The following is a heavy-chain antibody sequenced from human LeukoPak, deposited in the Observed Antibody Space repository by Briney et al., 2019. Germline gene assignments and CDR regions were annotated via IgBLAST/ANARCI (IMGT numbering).Heavy chain of an antibody. CDR1: GFTFSDYY. V-gene: IGHV3-11*03. CDR3: AKLWSTSRGAFDI. J-gene: IGHJ3*02. D-gene: IGHD1-1*01. Sequence: PGGSLRLSCAASGFTFSDYYMSWIRQAPGKGLEWVSYISSSSSYTNYADSVKGRFTISRDNAKNSLYLQMNSLRAEDTAVYYCAKLWSTSRGAFDIWGQGTMVTVSS. CDR2: ISSSSSYT.